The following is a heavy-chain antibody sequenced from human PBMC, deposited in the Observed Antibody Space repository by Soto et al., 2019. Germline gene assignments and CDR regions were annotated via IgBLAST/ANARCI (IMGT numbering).Heavy chain of an antibody. J-gene: IGHJ6*02. V-gene: IGHV3-30*18. D-gene: IGHD3-22*01. CDR3: AKSMIVVVITDYYYGMDV. CDR2: ISYDGSNK. Sequence: PGGSLRLSCAASGFTFSSYGMHWVRQAPGKGLEWVAVISYDGSNKYYADSVKGRFTISRDNSKNTLYLQMNSLRAEDTAVYYCAKSMIVVVITDYYYGMDVWGQGTTVTVSS. CDR1: GFTFSSYG.